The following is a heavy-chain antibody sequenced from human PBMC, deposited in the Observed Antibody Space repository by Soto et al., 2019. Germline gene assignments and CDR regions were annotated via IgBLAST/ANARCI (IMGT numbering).Heavy chain of an antibody. CDR1: GFTFSSYW. CDR3: ARDLGDLGYSGGSCYP. J-gene: IGHJ5*02. CDR2: IKQDGSEK. D-gene: IGHD2-15*01. Sequence: EVQLVESGGGLVQPGGSLRLSCAASGFTFSSYWMSWVRQAPGKGLERVANIKQDGSEKYYVDSVKGRFTISRDNAKNSLYLQMNSLRAEDTAVYYCARDLGDLGYSGGSCYPWGQGTLVTVSS. V-gene: IGHV3-7*03.